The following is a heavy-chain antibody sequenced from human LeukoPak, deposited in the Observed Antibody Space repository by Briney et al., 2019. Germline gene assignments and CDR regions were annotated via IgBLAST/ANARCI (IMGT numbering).Heavy chain of an antibody. CDR3: AIPYGDYVGAFDI. V-gene: IGHV4-59*08. J-gene: IGHJ3*02. Sequence: SETLSLTCTVSGGSISSYYWSWIRQPPGKGLEWIGYIYYSGSTNYNPSLKSRVTISVDTSKNQFSLKLCSVTAADTAAYYCAIPYGDYVGAFDIWGQGTMVTVSS. CDR1: GGSISSYY. CDR2: IYYSGST. D-gene: IGHD4-17*01.